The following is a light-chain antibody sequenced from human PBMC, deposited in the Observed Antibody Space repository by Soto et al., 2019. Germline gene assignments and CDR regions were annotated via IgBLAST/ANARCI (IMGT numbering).Light chain of an antibody. CDR1: QSVSSN. CDR2: GAS. J-gene: IGKJ2*01. Sequence: EIVMTQSPATLSVSPGERATLSCRASQSVSSNLAWYQQKPGQAPRLLIYGASTRATGIPARFSGSGSGTEFTLTISRLPSEEFAVYYCQSYNNWPPLYTFGQGTKLEIK. V-gene: IGKV3-15*01. CDR3: QSYNNWPPLYT.